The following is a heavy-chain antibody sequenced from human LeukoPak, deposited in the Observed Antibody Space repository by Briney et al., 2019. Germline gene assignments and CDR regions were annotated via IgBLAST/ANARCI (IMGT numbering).Heavy chain of an antibody. CDR2: IRYDGSNK. Sequence: PGGSLRLSCAASGFTFSSYGMHWVRQAPGKGLEWVAFIRYDGSNKYYADSVKGRFTISRDNSKNTLFLQMNSLRAEDTAVYYCVRDLWNYYDSSGYYYEDYWGQGTLVIVSS. D-gene: IGHD3-22*01. CDR1: GFTFSSYG. CDR3: VRDLWNYYDSSGYYYEDY. J-gene: IGHJ4*02. V-gene: IGHV3-30*02.